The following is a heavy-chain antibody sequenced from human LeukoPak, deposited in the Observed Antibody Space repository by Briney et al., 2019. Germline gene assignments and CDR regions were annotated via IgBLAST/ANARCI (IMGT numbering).Heavy chain of an antibody. CDR1: GFTFSSYS. CDR3: ARDPYSSSWSYGMDV. Sequence: PGGSLRLSCAASGFTFSSYSMNWVRQAPEKGLEWVANIKQDGSETVYVDSVKGRFTISRDNAQSSLYLQMNSLRAEDTAVYYCARDPYSSSWSYGMDVWGQGTAVTVSS. J-gene: IGHJ6*02. D-gene: IGHD6-13*01. CDR2: IKQDGSET. V-gene: IGHV3-7*05.